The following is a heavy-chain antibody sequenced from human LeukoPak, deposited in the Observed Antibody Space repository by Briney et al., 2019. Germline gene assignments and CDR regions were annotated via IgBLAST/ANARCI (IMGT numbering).Heavy chain of an antibody. Sequence: GGALRLSCAPSGVTLTSIAMSGGREAPGDGVKWGSAMIGRVVVTYSADSVRGRFTFSGDNTRHTWYWQMNSLRAEDTAIYYCAKGPFFYYDATGYNYFESWGQGTLVTVSS. CDR1: GVTLTSIA. CDR2: MIGRVVVT. V-gene: IGHV3-23*01. J-gene: IGHJ4*01. CDR3: AKGPFFYYDATGYNYFES. D-gene: IGHD3-22*01.